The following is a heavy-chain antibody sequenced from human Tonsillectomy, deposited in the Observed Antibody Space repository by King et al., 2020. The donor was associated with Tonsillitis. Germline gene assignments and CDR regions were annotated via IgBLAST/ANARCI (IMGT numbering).Heavy chain of an antibody. CDR1: GFTFSNYW. V-gene: IGHV3-7*03. D-gene: IGHD2-21*01. CDR3: ARDMNPSVGGDYYDGFDL. CDR2: MRKDGSAI. J-gene: IGHJ3*01. Sequence: VQLVESGGGLVQPGGSLRLSCAASGFTFSNYWVTWVRQAPGKGLEWVANMRKDGSAIYYVDSVKGRFTISRDNAKNSLYLQMDGLRADDTAIYFCARDMNPSVGGDYYDGFDLWGQGTMVTVSS.